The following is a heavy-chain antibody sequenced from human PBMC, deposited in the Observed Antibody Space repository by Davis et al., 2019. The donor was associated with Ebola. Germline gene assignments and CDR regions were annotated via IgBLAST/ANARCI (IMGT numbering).Heavy chain of an antibody. J-gene: IGHJ6*02. V-gene: IGHV3-48*03. Sequence: GESLKISCAASGFTFSRYEMNWVRQAPGKGLEWVSYISSTGTTIYHAESVKGRFTISRDNAKNSLYLQMNSLRAEDTAVYYCARDHIVVVPAAILYYYYGMDVWGQGTTVTVSS. CDR1: GFTFSRYE. D-gene: IGHD2-2*01. CDR3: ARDHIVVVPAAILYYYYGMDV. CDR2: ISSTGTTI.